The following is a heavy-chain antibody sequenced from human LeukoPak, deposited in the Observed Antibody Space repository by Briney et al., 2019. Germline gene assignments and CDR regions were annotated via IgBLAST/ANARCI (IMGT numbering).Heavy chain of an antibody. CDR2: ATGSGSST. CDR3: AARPVSEAGYFDY. V-gene: IGHV3-23*01. CDR1: GFTFNTYA. Sequence: QSGGSLRLSCAASGFTFNTYALSWVRLAPGRGLEWVSSATGSGSSTNYADSVKGRFTISRDNSQNTLYLQMNSLRADDTAVYYCAARPVSEAGYFDYWGQGTLVTVSS. D-gene: IGHD3-10*01. J-gene: IGHJ4*02.